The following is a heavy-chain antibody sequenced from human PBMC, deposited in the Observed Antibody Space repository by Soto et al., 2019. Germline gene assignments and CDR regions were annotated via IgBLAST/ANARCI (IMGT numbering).Heavy chain of an antibody. CDR2: IYWDDDK. V-gene: IGHV2-5*02. CDR3: AHRRGDSGLRD. J-gene: IGHJ4*02. D-gene: IGHD3-10*01. CDR1: GFSLSTSGVG. Sequence: QITLKESGPTLVKPTQTLTLTCTFSGFSLSTSGVGVGWIRQPPGKALEWLALIYWDDDKRYSPSLKSMLTITKDNSKNQVVLTMTNMDPVDTATYYCAHRRGDSGLRDWGQGTLVTVSS.